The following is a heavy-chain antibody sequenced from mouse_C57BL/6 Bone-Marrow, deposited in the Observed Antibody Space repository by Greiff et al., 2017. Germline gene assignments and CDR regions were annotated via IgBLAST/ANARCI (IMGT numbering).Heavy chain of an antibody. CDR3: ARVSYYYGSRRDYAMDY. D-gene: IGHD1-1*01. J-gene: IGHJ4*01. V-gene: IGHV5-2*01. Sequence: EVKLVESGGGLVQPGESLKLSCESNEYEFPSHDMSWVRKTPEKRLELVAAINSDGGSTYYPDTMERRFIISRDNTKKTLYLQMSSLRSEDTALYYCARVSYYYGSRRDYAMDYWGQGTSVTVSS. CDR2: INSDGGST. CDR1: EYEFPSHD.